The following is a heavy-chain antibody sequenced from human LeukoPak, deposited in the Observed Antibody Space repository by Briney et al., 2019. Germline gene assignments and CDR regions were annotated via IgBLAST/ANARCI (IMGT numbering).Heavy chain of an antibody. CDR2: IYTSGST. Sequence: SETLSLTCTVSGGSISSYYLSWIRQPAGKGLEWIGRIYTSGSTNYNPSLKSRVTMSVDTSKNQFSLKLSSVTAADTAVYYCARAVVVPAAMYYYYYYMDVWGKGTTVTVSS. J-gene: IGHJ6*03. D-gene: IGHD2-2*01. CDR3: ARAVVVPAAMYYYYYYMDV. CDR1: GGSISSYY. V-gene: IGHV4-4*07.